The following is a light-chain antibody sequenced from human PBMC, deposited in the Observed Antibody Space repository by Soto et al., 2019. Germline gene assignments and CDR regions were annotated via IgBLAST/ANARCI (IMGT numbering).Light chain of an antibody. CDR3: QQRYHWPSALT. CDR1: QSVSSY. J-gene: IGKJ4*01. Sequence: EIVLTQSPATLSLSPGERATLSCRASQSVSSYLAWYQQRPGQAPRLLIYDASNRATGIPARFSGSGSGTDFTLTISSLEPEDFAVYFCQQRYHWPSALTFGGGTKVEIK. CDR2: DAS. V-gene: IGKV3-11*01.